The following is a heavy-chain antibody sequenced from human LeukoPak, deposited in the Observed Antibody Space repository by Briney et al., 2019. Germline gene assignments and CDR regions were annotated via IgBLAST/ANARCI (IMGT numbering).Heavy chain of an antibody. Sequence: ASVKVSCKASGYTFTSYDINWVRQATGQGLEWMGWMSPNSGNTGYAQKFQGRVTMTRNTSISTAYMELSSLRSEDTAVYYCASEAAAGTVNYYYGMDVWGQGTTVTVSS. J-gene: IGHJ6*02. V-gene: IGHV1-8*01. D-gene: IGHD6-13*01. CDR2: MSPNSGNT. CDR1: GYTFTSYD. CDR3: ASEAAAGTVNYYYGMDV.